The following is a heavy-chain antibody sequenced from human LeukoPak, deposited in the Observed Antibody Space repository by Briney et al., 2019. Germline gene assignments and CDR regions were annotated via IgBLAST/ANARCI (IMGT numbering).Heavy chain of an antibody. J-gene: IGHJ4*02. V-gene: IGHV3-74*01. CDR3: ARGGFSHGFDL. Sequence: GGSLRLPCAASGFTFSSYYMHWVRQAPGKGLVWVSRVDNDGSGSIYADSVKGRFTTSRDNAKNTVFLQMNSLRVEDTAVYYCARGGFSHGFDLWGQGTRVTVSS. CDR2: VDNDGSGS. D-gene: IGHD2/OR15-2a*01. CDR1: GFTFSSYY.